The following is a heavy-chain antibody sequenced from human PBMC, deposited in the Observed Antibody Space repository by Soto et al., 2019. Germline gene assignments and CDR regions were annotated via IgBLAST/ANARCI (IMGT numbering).Heavy chain of an antibody. D-gene: IGHD2-21*02. CDR1: GYTFNTYY. V-gene: IGHV1-46*02. J-gene: IGHJ4*02. CDR2: IHPSGGGT. CDR3: ARGGHIAVVTASFDN. Sequence: QVQLVQSGAEVRKPGASVKVSCKPSGYTFNTYYLHWLRQDPGQALEWMGVIHPSGGGTTYAQKFLGRVTVTRETSTITVFMQLSSLRADDTAVYYCARGGHIAVVTASFDNWGQGTLVTVSS.